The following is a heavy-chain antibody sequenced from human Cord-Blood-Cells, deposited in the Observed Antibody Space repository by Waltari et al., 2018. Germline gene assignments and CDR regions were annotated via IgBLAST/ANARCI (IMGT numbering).Heavy chain of an antibody. Sequence: QLQLPESGPGLVKPSETLSLTCTVSGGSISSSSYYWGWIRQPPGKGLEWIGSIYYSGSTYYNPSLKSRVTISVDTSKNQFSLKLSSVTAADTAVYYCARHLLEWLFGYDYWGQGTLVTVSS. J-gene: IGHJ4*02. D-gene: IGHD3-3*01. V-gene: IGHV4-39*01. CDR1: GGSISSSSYY. CDR3: ARHLLEWLFGYDY. CDR2: IYYSGST.